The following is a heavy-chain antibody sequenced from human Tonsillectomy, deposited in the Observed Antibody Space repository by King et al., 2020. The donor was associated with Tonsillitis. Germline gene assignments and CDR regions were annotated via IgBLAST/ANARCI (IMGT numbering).Heavy chain of an antibody. J-gene: IGHJ6*03. CDR1: GGSISSRGYY. CDR2: IYYSGST. Sequence: LQLQESGPGLVKPSETLSLTCTVSGGSISSRGYYWGWIRQPPGKGLEWIGNIYYSGSTYYNPSLKTRVTISADTSKNQFSLKLTSVTAADTAVYYCARHALEWDLPYYNYYYMDVWGKGTTVTVSS. CDR3: ARHALEWDLPYYNYYYMDV. D-gene: IGHD1-26*01. V-gene: IGHV4-39*01.